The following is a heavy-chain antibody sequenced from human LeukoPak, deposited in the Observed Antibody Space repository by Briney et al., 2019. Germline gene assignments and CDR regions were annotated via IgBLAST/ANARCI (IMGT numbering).Heavy chain of an antibody. CDR2: FDPEDGET. CDR1: GYTLTELS. J-gene: IGHJ4*02. V-gene: IGHV1-24*01. D-gene: IGHD3-16*01. Sequence: VASVKVSCKVSGYTLTELSMRWVRQAPGKGLEWMGGFDPEDGETIYAQKFQGRVTVTEDTSTDTAYMELSSLRSEDTAVYYCATDLNHYVWGSYYWTLKNYWGQGTLVTVSS. CDR3: ATDLNHYVWGSYYWTLKNY.